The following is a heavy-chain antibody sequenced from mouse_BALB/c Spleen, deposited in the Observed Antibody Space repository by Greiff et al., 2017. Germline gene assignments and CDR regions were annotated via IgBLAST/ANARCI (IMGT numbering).Heavy chain of an antibody. D-gene: IGHD2-2*01. CDR3: ARAVRFLDY. V-gene: IGHV5-6-3*01. CDR1: GFTFSSYG. CDR2: INSNGGST. J-gene: IGHJ2*01. Sequence: EVQVVESGGGLVQPGGSLKLSCAASGFTFSSYGMSWVRQTPDKRLELVATINSNGGSTYYPDSVKGRFTISRDNAKNTLYLQMSSLKSEDTAMYYCARAVRFLDYWGQGTTLTVSS.